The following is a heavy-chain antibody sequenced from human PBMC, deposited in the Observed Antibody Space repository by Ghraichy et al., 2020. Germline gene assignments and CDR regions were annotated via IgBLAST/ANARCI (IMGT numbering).Heavy chain of an antibody. D-gene: IGHD2-15*01. CDR1: GFTFSSYA. CDR2: ISGSGGST. J-gene: IGHJ4*02. V-gene: IGHV3-23*01. Sequence: GGSLRLSCAASGFTFSSYAMSWVRQAPGKGLEWVSAISGSGGSTYYADSVKGRFTISRDNSKNTLYLQMNSLRAEDTAVYYCAKDRRYCSGGSCYPGFGPLWGQGTLVTVSS. CDR3: AKDRRYCSGGSCYPGFGPL.